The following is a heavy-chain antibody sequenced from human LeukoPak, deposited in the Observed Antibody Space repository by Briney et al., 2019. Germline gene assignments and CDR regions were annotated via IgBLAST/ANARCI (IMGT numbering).Heavy chain of an antibody. D-gene: IGHD5-12*01. CDR3: AKDFGRSAYDRPFDY. J-gene: IGHJ4*02. CDR1: GFTFDDYA. CDR2: ISWNSGSI. V-gene: IGHV3-9*01. Sequence: GRSLRLSCAASGFTFDDYAMHWVRQAPGMGLEWVSGISWNSGSIAYADSVKGRFTISRDNAKNSLYLQMNSLRAEDTALYYCAKDFGRSAYDRPFDYWGQGTLVTVSS.